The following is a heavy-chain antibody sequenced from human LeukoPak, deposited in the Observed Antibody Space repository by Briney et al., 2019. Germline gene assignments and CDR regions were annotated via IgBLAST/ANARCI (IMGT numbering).Heavy chain of an antibody. CDR3: ASDALKGYYGMDV. J-gene: IGHJ6*02. CDR2: IYYSGST. V-gene: IGHV4-39*01. Sequence: SETLSLTCTVSGGSISSSSYYWGWIRQPPGKGLEWIGSIYYSGSTYYNPSLKSRVTISVDTSKNQFSLKLSSVTAADTAVYYCASDALKGYYGMDVWGQGTTVTVSS. CDR1: GGSISSSSYY.